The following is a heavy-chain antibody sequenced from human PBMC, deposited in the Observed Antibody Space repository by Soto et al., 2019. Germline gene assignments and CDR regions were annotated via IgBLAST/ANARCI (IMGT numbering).Heavy chain of an antibody. CDR1: GFTFSSYE. Sequence: LRLSCAASGFTFSSYEMNWVRQAPGKGLEWVSYISSSGSTIYYADSVKGRFTISRDNAKNSLYLQMNSLRAEDTAVYYCARTKVYYYYGMDVWGQGTTVTVSS. CDR3: ARTKVYYYYGMDV. J-gene: IGHJ6*02. V-gene: IGHV3-48*03. CDR2: ISSSGSTI.